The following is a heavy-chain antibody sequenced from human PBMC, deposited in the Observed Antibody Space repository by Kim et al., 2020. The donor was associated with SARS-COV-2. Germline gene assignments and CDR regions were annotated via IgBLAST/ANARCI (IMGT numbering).Heavy chain of an antibody. Sequence: SETLSLTCTVSGGSISSSSYYWGWIRQPPGKGLEWIGSIYYSGSTYYNPSLKSRVTISVDTSKNQFSLKLSSVTAADTAVYYCTMVRGTAGGAFDIWGQGTMVTVSS. CDR3: TMVRGTAGGAFDI. J-gene: IGHJ3*02. CDR2: IYYSGST. D-gene: IGHD3-10*01. V-gene: IGHV4-39*07. CDR1: GGSISSSSYY.